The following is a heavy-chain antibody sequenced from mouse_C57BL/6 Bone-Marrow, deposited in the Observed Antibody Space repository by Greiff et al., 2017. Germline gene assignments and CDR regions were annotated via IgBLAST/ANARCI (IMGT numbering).Heavy chain of an antibody. CDR1: GYTFTSYW. CDR2: IDPSDSYT. J-gene: IGHJ3*01. CDR3: ARDTAQASAWFAY. D-gene: IGHD3-2*02. Sequence: QVQLQQPGAELVQPRASVQLSSKASGYTFTSYWMQWVKQRPGQGLEWIGEIDPSDSYTNYNQKFKGKATLTVDTSSSTAYMQLSSLTSDDSAVYYCARDTAQASAWFAYWGQGTLVTVSA. V-gene: IGHV1-50*01.